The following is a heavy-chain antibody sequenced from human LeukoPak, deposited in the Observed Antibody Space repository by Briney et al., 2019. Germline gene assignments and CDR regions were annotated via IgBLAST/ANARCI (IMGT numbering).Heavy chain of an antibody. V-gene: IGHV3-64*01. CDR1: GFTFSSYA. CDR3: ARAPTVVTPGDY. Sequence: PGGSLRLSCAASGFTFSSYAMHWVRQAPGKGLEYVSAISSNGGSTYYANSVKGRFTISRDNSKNTLYLQMGSLRAEDMAVYYCARAPTVVTPGDYWGQGTLVTVSS. CDR2: ISSNGGST. D-gene: IGHD4-23*01. J-gene: IGHJ4*02.